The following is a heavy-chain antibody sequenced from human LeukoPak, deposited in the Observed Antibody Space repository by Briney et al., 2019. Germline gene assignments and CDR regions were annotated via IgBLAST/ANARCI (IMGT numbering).Heavy chain of an antibody. CDR3: ARPKSRLSWFDP. V-gene: IGHV4-38-2*02. J-gene: IGHJ5*02. CDR1: GYSISSGYY. Sequence: PSETLSLTCTVSGYSISSGYYWTWIRQPPGKGLEWIGEINHRRSTKYSPSLKSRVTISVNTSKNQFSLKLRSVTAADTAVYYCARPKSRLSWFDPWGQGTLVTVSS. CDR2: INHRRST.